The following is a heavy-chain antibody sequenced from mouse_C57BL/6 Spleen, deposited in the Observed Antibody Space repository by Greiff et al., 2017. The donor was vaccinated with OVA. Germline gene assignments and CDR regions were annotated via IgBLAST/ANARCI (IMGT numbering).Heavy chain of an antibody. CDR2: ISSGSSTI. D-gene: IGHD1-1*01. J-gene: IGHJ1*03. V-gene: IGHV5-17*01. CDR3: ARYYGSSLLWYFDV. CDR1: GFTFSDYG. Sequence: EVKLMESGGGLVKPGGSLKLSCAASGFTFSDYGMHWVRQAPEKGLEWVAYISSGSSTIYYADTVKGRFTISRDNATNTLFLQMTSLRSEDTAMYYCARYYGSSLLWYFDVWGTGTTVTVSS.